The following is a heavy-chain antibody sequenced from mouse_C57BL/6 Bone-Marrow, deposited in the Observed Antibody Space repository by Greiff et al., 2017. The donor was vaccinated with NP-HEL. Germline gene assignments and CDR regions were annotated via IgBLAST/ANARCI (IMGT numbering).Heavy chain of an antibody. CDR3: AILHLDY. CDR1: GFTFSSYA. Sequence: EVKLMESGGGLVKPGGSLKLSCAASGFTFSSYAMSWVRQTPEKRLEWVATISDGGSYTYYPDNVKGRFTISRDNAKNNLYLQMSHLKSEDTAMYYCAILHLDYWGQGTTLTVSS. V-gene: IGHV5-4*03. J-gene: IGHJ2*01. CDR2: ISDGGSYT.